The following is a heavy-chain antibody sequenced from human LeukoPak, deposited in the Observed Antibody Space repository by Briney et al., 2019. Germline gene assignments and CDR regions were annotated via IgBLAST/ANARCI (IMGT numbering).Heavy chain of an antibody. CDR2: INHSGSS. CDR1: GGSITDYF. J-gene: IGHJ6*03. D-gene: IGHD3-10*01. Sequence: SETLSLTCALSGGSITDYFYNWVRQSPGKGLEWIGEINHSGSSTYNPSLKSRVIISVDTSKNQFSLMLTSVTAADTGVYYCARVGDLFGAHRVRGLPPDYYYMDVWGKGTMVTVSS. CDR3: ARVGDLFGAHRVRGLPPDYYYMDV. V-gene: IGHV4-34*01.